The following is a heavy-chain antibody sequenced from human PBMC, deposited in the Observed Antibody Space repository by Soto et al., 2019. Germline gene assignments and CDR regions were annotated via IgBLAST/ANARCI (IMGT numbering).Heavy chain of an antibody. CDR2: TSFSGYT. J-gene: IGHJ4*02. Sequence: QVQLQESGPGLVKPSQTLSLTCTVSGDSVSGGDSYWSWIRQPPGKALEWIGYTSFSGYTSYTPSLTSRVTISVDMSKSQVSLRLTSVTAADTAIYYCVRGGNPYHYATSGPGTFDKWGQGTLVSVSS. CDR3: VRGGNPYHYATSGPGTFDK. V-gene: IGHV4-30-4*01. D-gene: IGHD3-22*01. CDR1: GDSVSGGDSY.